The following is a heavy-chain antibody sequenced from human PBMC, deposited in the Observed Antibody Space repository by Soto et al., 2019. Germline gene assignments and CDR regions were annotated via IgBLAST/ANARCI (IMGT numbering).Heavy chain of an antibody. V-gene: IGHV5-51*01. CDR3: AIAPFTYCSGGSCYFDY. J-gene: IGHJ4*02. CDR1: GYSFTSYW. Sequence: GGSLRLSCKGSGYSFTSYWIGWVRQMPGKGLEWMGIIYPGDSDTRYSPSFQGQVTISADKSISTAYLQWSSLKASDTAMYYCAIAPFTYCSGGSCYFDYWGQGTLVTVSS. CDR2: IYPGDSDT. D-gene: IGHD2-15*01.